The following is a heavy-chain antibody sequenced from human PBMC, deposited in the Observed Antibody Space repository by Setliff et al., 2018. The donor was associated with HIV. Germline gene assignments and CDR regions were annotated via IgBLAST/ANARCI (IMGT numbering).Heavy chain of an antibody. CDR2: IYFRGSA. D-gene: IGHD3-16*01. J-gene: IGHJ4*02. CDR1: GGSISSKDHY. V-gene: IGHV4-39*01. Sequence: SSETLSLTCTVSGGSISSKDHYWGWIWQSPGKGLEWIATIYFRGSAYYNPSLRSRVTISVDTSKNQFSLRLSSVTAADTAVYYCARFYDYYGHRLDYWGQGTQVTVSS. CDR3: ARFYDYYGHRLDY.